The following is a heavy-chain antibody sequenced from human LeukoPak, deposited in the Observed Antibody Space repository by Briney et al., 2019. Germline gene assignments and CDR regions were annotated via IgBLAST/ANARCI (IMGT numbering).Heavy chain of an antibody. CDR1: GFTFDDYS. CDR2: ISWDGVST. J-gene: IGHJ6*03. V-gene: IGHV3-43*01. CDR3: ARESGSRSYYYYMDV. Sequence: GGSLRLSCAASGFTFDDYSIHWVRQAPGKGLEWVSFISWDGVSTYYADSVKGRFTISRDKDKNSVYLQMTSLRAEDTAVYYCARESGSRSYYYYMDVWGKGTTVTVSS. D-gene: IGHD2-2*01.